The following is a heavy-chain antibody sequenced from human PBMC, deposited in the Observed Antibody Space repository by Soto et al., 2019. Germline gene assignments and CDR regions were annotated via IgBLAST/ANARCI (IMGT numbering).Heavy chain of an antibody. J-gene: IGHJ6*03. Sequence: SETLSLTCAVYGGSFSGYYWSWIRQPPGKGLEWIGEINHSGSTNYNPSLKSRVTISVDTSKNQFSLKLSSVTAADTAVYYCARGRGSRGWYSINYYYYMDGWGKGTTVTVSS. CDR1: GGSFSGYY. CDR2: INHSGST. D-gene: IGHD6-19*01. V-gene: IGHV4-34*01. CDR3: ARGRGSRGWYSINYYYYMDG.